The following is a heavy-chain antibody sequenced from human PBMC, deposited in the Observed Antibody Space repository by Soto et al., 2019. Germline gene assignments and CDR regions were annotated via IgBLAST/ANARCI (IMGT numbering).Heavy chain of an antibody. J-gene: IGHJ6*02. CDR1: GGTFSSYA. Sequence: EASVKVSCKASGGTFSSYAISWVRQAPGQGLEWMGGIIPIFGTANYAQKFQGRVTITADESTSTAYMELSSLRSEDTAVYYCAGENTRDYYYYGMDVWGQGTTVTVSS. CDR3: AGENTRDYYYYGMDV. CDR2: IIPIFGTA. V-gene: IGHV1-69*13.